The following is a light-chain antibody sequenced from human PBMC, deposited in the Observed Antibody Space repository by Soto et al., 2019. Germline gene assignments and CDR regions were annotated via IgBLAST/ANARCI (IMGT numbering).Light chain of an antibody. Sequence: EIVMTQSPATLSVSPGERATLSCRASQSVSSTLAWFQQKPGQAPRLLIYGTSTRATGIPARFSGSGSGTEFTLTISSLQSEAFAVYYCQQYNNWPWTFGQGTKVEIK. V-gene: IGKV3-15*01. CDR3: QQYNNWPWT. CDR2: GTS. CDR1: QSVSST. J-gene: IGKJ1*01.